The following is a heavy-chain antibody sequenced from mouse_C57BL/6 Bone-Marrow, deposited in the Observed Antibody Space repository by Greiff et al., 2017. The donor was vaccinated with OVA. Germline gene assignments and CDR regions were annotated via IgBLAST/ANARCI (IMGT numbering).Heavy chain of an antibody. Sequence: QVQLQQPGAELVMPGASVKLSCKASGYTFTSYWMHWVKQRPGQGLEWIGEIDPSDSYTNYNQKFKGKSTLTVDKSSSTAYMQLSSLTSEDSAVYYWARGLRRVMDYWGQGTSVTVSS. J-gene: IGHJ4*01. CDR2: IDPSDSYT. D-gene: IGHD2-2*01. CDR3: ARGLRRVMDY. V-gene: IGHV1-69*01. CDR1: GYTFTSYW.